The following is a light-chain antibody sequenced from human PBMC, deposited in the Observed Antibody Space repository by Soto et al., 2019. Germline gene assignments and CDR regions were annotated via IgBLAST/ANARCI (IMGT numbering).Light chain of an antibody. V-gene: IGKV1-33*01. Sequence: DIQMTQSPSFLSASVGDRVTITCQASHDITNYLNWYQQKSGKAPKLLIYDASNLDTGVPSRFSGSRSGTHFTFTITSLQPDYFATYYCQQYDHLWTFGQGNKVEIK. CDR2: DAS. CDR1: HDITNY. CDR3: QQYDHLWT. J-gene: IGKJ1*01.